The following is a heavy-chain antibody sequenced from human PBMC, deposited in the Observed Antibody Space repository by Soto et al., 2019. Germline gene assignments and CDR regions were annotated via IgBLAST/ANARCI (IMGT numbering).Heavy chain of an antibody. J-gene: IGHJ1*01. CDR2: IYYSGST. CDR3: ARHEYGQAAAGTLNRGYFQH. Sequence: SETLSLTCTVSGGSISSSSYYWGWIRQPPGKGLEWIGSIYYSGSTYYNPSLKSRVTISVDTSKTQFSLKLSSVTAADTAVYYCARHEYGQAAAGTLNRGYFQHWGQGTLVTVSS. D-gene: IGHD6-13*01. V-gene: IGHV4-39*01. CDR1: GGSISSSSYY.